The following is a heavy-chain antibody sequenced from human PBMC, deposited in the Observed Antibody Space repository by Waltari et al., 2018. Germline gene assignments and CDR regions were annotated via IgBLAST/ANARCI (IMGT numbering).Heavy chain of an antibody. CDR3: AKDRNWSRLEPGIGFDY. CDR2: INPSGGST. V-gene: IGHV1-46*01. Sequence: QVQLVQSGAEVKKPGASVKVSCKASGYTFTSYYMPWVRQAPGQGLEWMGIINPSGGSTSYAQKFQGRVTMTRDTSTSTVYMELSSLRSEDTAVYYCAKDRNWSRLEPGIGFDYWGQGTLVTVSS. CDR1: GYTFTSYY. J-gene: IGHJ4*02. D-gene: IGHD2-2*01.